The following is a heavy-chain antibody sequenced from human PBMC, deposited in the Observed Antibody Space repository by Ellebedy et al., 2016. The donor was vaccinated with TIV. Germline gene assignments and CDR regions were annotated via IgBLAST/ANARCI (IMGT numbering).Heavy chain of an antibody. CDR3: ASCLWGGSCYPYGMDV. V-gene: IGHV3-33*01. J-gene: IGHJ6*02. Sequence: GESLKISCAASGFTFSSYGMHWVRQAPGKGLEWVAVIWYDGSNKYYADSVKGRFTISRDNSKNTLYLQMNSLRAEDTAVYYCASCLWGGSCYPYGMDVWGQGTTVTVSS. CDR2: IWYDGSNK. D-gene: IGHD2-15*01. CDR1: GFTFSSYG.